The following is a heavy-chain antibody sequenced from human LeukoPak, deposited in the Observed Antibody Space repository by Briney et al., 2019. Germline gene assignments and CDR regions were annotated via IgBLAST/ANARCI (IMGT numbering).Heavy chain of an antibody. V-gene: IGHV3-23*01. CDR3: AKLVIAVAGTGDYYYGMDV. J-gene: IGHJ6*02. Sequence: GGSLRLSCAASGFTFSSYAMSWVRQAPGKGLEWVSAISGSGGSTYYADSVKGRFTISRDNSKNTLYLQMNSLRAEDTAVYYCAKLVIAVAGTGDYYYGMDVWGQGTTVTVSS. D-gene: IGHD6-19*01. CDR2: ISGSGGST. CDR1: GFTFSSYA.